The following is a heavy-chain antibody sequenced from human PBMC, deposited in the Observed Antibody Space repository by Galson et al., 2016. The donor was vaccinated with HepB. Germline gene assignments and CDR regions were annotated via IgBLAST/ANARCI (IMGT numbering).Heavy chain of an antibody. Sequence: SVKVSCKASGYKFTSIAMNWVRQAPGQGLEWMGWINTDTGMPTYALGFTGRFVFSLDTSVSTSYLQINSLKADDTAVYYCARDQAYYYGMDVWGQGTTVTVS. CDR3: ARDQAYYYGMDV. V-gene: IGHV7-4-1*02. CDR1: GYKFTSIA. J-gene: IGHJ6*02. CDR2: INTDTGMP.